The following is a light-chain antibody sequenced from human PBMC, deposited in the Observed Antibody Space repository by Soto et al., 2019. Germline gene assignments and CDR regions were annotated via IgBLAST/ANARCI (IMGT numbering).Light chain of an antibody. J-gene: IGKJ1*01. CDR2: DAS. CDR3: QQSYSTPT. CDR1: QCVSSH. Sequence: ETVMTQSPATLSVSPGEGATVSCRASQCVSSHLASYHHKPGQAPRLLFYDASTRATGIPARFSGSGSGTEFTLTISSLQSEDFATYYCQQSYSTPTFGQGTRWIS. V-gene: IGKV3-15*01.